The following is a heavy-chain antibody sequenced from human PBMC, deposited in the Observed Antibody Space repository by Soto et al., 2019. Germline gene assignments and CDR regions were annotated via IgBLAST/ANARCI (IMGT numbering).Heavy chain of an antibody. Sequence: ASVKVSCKASGYTFTGYYMHWVRQAPGQGLEWMGWINPNSGGTNYAQKFQGWVTMTRDTSISTAYMELSRLRSDDTAVYYCARSSQGIAARPDYWGQGTLVTVSS. CDR1: GYTFTGYY. V-gene: IGHV1-2*04. CDR2: INPNSGGT. CDR3: ARSSQGIAARPDY. D-gene: IGHD6-6*01. J-gene: IGHJ4*02.